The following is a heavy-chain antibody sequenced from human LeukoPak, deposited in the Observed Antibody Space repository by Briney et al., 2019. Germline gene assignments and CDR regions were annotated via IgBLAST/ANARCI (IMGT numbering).Heavy chain of an antibody. J-gene: IGHJ6*03. Sequence: ESLKISRQCSGYSFTSYWLGWVRPMPGKGLELIGIIYPCDSDTRYSPSFQCQVTISADKSITTAYLHWRSVNPSDTPMYLCARRGYYGSGSYPPWYYMDVWGKGTSVTV. D-gene: IGHD3-10*01. CDR2: IYPCDSDT. CDR3: ARRGYYGSGSYPPWYYMDV. V-gene: IGHV5-51*01. CDR1: GYSFTSYW.